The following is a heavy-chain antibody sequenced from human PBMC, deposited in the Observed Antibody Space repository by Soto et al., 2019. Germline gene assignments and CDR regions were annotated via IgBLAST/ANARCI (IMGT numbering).Heavy chain of an antibody. CDR3: ARDWFVCSTGKCYVSYYYHGMDV. V-gene: IGHV1-18*01. CDR1: GYTFTNYG. CDR2: ISVKNGET. Sequence: ASVKVSCKTSGYTFTNYGISWVRQAPGQGLEWMGWISVKNGETRYAQKFQGRVTVTTDTSTNTAYMELRSLRSDDTAVYYCARDWFVCSTGKCYVSYYYHGMDVWGQGTTVTVSS. D-gene: IGHD2-2*01. J-gene: IGHJ6*02.